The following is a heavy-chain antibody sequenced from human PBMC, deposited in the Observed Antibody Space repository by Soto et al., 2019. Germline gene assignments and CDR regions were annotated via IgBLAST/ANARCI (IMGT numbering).Heavy chain of an antibody. D-gene: IGHD3-22*01. V-gene: IGHV4-61*01. CDR2: IYYSGST. Sequence: PSETLSLTCTVSGGSVSSGSYYWSWLRQPPGKGLEWIGYIYYSGSTNYNPSLKSRVTISVDTSKNQFSLKLSSVTAADTAVYYCARVLAADSSGYYLYYFDYWGQGTLVTVSS. J-gene: IGHJ4*02. CDR3: ARVLAADSSGYYLYYFDY. CDR1: GGSVSSGSYY.